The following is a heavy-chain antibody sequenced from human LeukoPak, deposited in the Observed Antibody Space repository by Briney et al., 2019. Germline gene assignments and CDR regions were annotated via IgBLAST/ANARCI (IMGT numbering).Heavy chain of an antibody. D-gene: IGHD1-26*01. Sequence: SETLSLTCTVSGGSISSYYWGWIRQPPGKGLEWIGYISYTGSTNYNPSLKSRVTISLDTSKNQCSLRLTSVPAADTAVYYCARYSGTYFPLYYFDYWGQRTLVTVSS. CDR1: GGSISSYY. CDR3: ARYSGTYFPLYYFDY. CDR2: ISYTGST. V-gene: IGHV4-59*01. J-gene: IGHJ4*02.